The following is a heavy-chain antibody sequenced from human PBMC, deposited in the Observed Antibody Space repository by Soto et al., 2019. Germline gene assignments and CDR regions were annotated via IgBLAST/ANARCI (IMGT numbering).Heavy chain of an antibody. J-gene: IGHJ3*02. D-gene: IGHD2-21*02. CDR3: ARALCGGDCYYHASDI. CDR1: GYSFLNYW. V-gene: IGHV5-51*01. CDR2: IYPDDSET. Sequence: GESLKISCKGSGYSFLNYWIGWVRQMPGKDLEWIGIIYPDDSETRYSPSFQGRVTISVDRSISTAYLQWSSLKASDTAMYYCARALCGGDCYYHASDIWGQGTIVTVSS.